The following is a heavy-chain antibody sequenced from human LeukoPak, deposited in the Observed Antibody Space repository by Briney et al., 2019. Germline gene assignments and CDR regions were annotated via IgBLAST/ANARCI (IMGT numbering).Heavy chain of an antibody. CDR1: GYTFTGYY. V-gene: IGHV1-2*02. CDR3: ARDPPDYYYYMDV. Sequence: ASVKVSCKASGYTFTGYYMHWVRQAPGQGLEWMGWINPNSGGTNYAQKFQGRVTMTRDTSISTAYMELSRLRSDDTAVYYCARDPPDYYYYMDVWGKGTTVTVSS. CDR2: INPNSGGT. J-gene: IGHJ6*03.